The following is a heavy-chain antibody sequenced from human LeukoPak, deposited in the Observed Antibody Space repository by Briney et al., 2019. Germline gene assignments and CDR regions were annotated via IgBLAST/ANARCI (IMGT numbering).Heavy chain of an antibody. CDR2: ISTTGDTT. D-gene: IGHD6-19*01. J-gene: IGHJ4*02. CDR3: VKGGCTSGCPGNF. V-gene: IGHV3-23*01. Sequence: PGGSLRLSCAASAFTFSVYAMYWVRLAPKKGLECVSGISTTGDTTFYADSVKGRFTISRDNSKNTLYLQMNSLRDDDTALYYCVKGGCTSGCPGNFWGQGTPVTVSS. CDR1: AFTFSVYA.